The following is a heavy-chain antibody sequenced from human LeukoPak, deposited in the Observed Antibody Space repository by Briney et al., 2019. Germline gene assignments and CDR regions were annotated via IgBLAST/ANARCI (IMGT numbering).Heavy chain of an antibody. CDR2: MNPNSGDT. CDR1: GYTFTIYD. J-gene: IGHJ5*02. V-gene: IGHV1-8*01. CDR3: ARVGVTTDNWFDP. D-gene: IGHD2-21*02. Sequence: GASVKVSCKASGYTFTIYDIHWVRQATGQGLEWMGWMNPNSGDTRYAQKFQGRATMTTNTSLRTAYMELSSLRSDDTAVYYCARVGVTTDNWFDPWGQGTLVTVAS.